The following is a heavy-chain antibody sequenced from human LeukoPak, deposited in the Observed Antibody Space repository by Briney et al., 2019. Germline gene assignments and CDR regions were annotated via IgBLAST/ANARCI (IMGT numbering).Heavy chain of an antibody. CDR3: ARDGGYYDSSGYYSNY. D-gene: IGHD3-22*01. V-gene: IGHV1-18*01. Sequence: ASVKVPCKASGYTFTSYGISWVRQAPGQGLEWMGWISAYNGNTNYAQKLQGRVTMTTDTSTSTAYMELRSLRSDDTAVYYCARDGGYYDSSGYYSNYWGQGTLVTVSS. J-gene: IGHJ4*02. CDR2: ISAYNGNT. CDR1: GYTFTSYG.